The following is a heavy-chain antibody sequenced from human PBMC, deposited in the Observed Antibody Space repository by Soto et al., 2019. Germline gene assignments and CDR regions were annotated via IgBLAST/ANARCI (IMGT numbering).Heavy chain of an antibody. D-gene: IGHD6-19*01. CDR3: ARDNLDSSGWYDWHYYYGMEV. Sequence: PSQTLSLTCAISGDSVSSNSAAWNWIRQSPSRGLEWLGRTYYRSKWYNDYAVSVKSRITINPDTSKNQFSLQLNSVTPEDTAVYYCARDNLDSSGWYDWHYYYGMEVWGQGTTVTVS. CDR2: TYYRSKWYN. J-gene: IGHJ6*02. CDR1: GDSVSSNSAA. V-gene: IGHV6-1*01.